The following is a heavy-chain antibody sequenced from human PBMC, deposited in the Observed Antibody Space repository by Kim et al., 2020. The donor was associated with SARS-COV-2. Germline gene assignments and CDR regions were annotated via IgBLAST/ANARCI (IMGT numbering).Heavy chain of an antibody. J-gene: IGHJ5*02. Sequence: GGSLRLSCAASGFTFLTYAMTWVRQAPGKGLEWVASISASADSIHYADSVKGRFTISRDNSKYRMSLQMSSLRADDTAVYYCSKGGFGSKIYYMFSWGQGTLVTVSS. CDR2: ISASADSI. CDR1: GFTFLTYA. CDR3: SKGGFGSKIYYMFS. D-gene: IGHD3-10*01. V-gene: IGHV3-23*01.